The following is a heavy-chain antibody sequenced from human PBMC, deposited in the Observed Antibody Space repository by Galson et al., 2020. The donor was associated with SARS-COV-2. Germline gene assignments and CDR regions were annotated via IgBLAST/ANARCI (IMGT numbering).Heavy chain of an antibody. J-gene: IGHJ4*02. Sequence: GGSLRLSCAASEFTFSSYGMQWVRQAPGKGLEWVAVIWHDGSKQYYVDSVKGRFIISRDNSKNTLYLQMNSLRAEDTAVYYCARVIGWEMATKDRGEWGQGTLVIVSS. D-gene: IGHD5-12*01. CDR1: EFTFSSYG. V-gene: IGHV3-33*01. CDR2: IWHDGSKQ. CDR3: ARVIGWEMATKDRGE.